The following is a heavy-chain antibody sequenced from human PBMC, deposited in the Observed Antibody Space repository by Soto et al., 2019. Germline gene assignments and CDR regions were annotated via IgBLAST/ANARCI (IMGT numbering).Heavy chain of an antibody. CDR2: VSGSGGST. D-gene: IGHD1-20*01. CDR1: GFNFSSYA. Sequence: EVQLLESGGGLVQPGGSLRLSCAASGFNFSSYAISWVRQAPGKGLAWLSAVSGSGGSTYYADTVKGRFTISRDHSKDPLYLQMNNMSAEDTAVYYCAKPPDYNWNDYCGQGTLVTGSA. J-gene: IGHJ4*02. V-gene: IGHV3-23*01. CDR3: AKPPDYNWNDY.